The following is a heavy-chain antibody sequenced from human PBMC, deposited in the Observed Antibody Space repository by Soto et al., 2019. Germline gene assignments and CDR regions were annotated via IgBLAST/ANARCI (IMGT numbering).Heavy chain of an antibody. Sequence: PVASLKISCKGSGYTFTNYWIGWVRQMPGKGLEWMGIIYPGDSDTKYNPSFQGQVTISADKSITTTYLRWTSLKASDTAIYDCAASIFYYGMDGWGQGTTVTVSS. CDR3: AASIFYYGMDG. V-gene: IGHV5-51*01. J-gene: IGHJ6*02. CDR2: IYPGDSDT. CDR1: GYTFTNYW.